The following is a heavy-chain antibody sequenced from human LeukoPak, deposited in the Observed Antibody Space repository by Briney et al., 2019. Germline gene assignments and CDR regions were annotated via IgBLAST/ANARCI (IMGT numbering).Heavy chain of an antibody. J-gene: IGHJ4*02. Sequence: GGSLRLSCAASGFTFSSYNMNWVRQAPGKGQEWVSYISSYSSYIYYADSVKGRFTISRDNAKNSLYLQMNSLRPEDTAVYYCARGAQTTSYYASSGNFDYWGQGTLVTVSS. CDR2: ISSYSSYI. CDR3: ARGAQTTSYYASSGNFDY. CDR1: GFTFSSYN. D-gene: IGHD3-22*01. V-gene: IGHV3-21*01.